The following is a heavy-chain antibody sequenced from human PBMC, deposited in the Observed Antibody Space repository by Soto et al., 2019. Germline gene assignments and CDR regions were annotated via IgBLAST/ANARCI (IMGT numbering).Heavy chain of an antibody. CDR1: GGSFSGYY. CDR2: INHSGST. Sequence: SETLSLTCAVYGGSFSGYYWSWIRQPPGKGLEWIGEINHSGSTNYNPSLKGRVTISVDTSKNQFSLKLSSVTAADTAVYYCAQTAAGNLYFDYWGQGTLVTVSS. V-gene: IGHV4-34*01. CDR3: AQTAAGNLYFDY. J-gene: IGHJ4*02. D-gene: IGHD6-13*01.